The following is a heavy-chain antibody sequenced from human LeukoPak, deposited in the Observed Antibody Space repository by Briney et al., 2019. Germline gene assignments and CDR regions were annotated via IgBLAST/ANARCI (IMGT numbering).Heavy chain of an antibody. Sequence: PGGSLRLSCAASGFTFSSYWMSWVRQAPGKGLEWVANIKQDGSEKYYVDSVKGRFTISRDNAKNTLYLQMNSLRAEDTAVYYCAKDQGEGYCSSTSCYPDAFDIWGQGTMVTVSS. D-gene: IGHD2-2*01. CDR2: IKQDGSEK. V-gene: IGHV3-7*03. CDR1: GFTFSSYW. CDR3: AKDQGEGYCSSTSCYPDAFDI. J-gene: IGHJ3*02.